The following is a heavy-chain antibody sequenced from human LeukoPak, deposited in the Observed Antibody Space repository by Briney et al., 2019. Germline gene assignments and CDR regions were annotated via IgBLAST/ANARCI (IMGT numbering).Heavy chain of an antibody. J-gene: IGHJ4*02. Sequence: GGSLRLSCAASGFTFSNYAMSWIRQAPGKGLEWLSYISFRSDFINYADSVKGRFTISRDNAKNSLSLRMNSLRVEDTAVYYCVRNAHGQFYFDNWGQGTLVTVSS. D-gene: IGHD4-17*01. V-gene: IGHV3-11*03. CDR2: ISFRSDFI. CDR1: GFTFSNYA. CDR3: VRNAHGQFYFDN.